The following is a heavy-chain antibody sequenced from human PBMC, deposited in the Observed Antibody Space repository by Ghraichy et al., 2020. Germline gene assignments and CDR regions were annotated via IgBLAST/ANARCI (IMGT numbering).Heavy chain of an antibody. V-gene: IGHV4-4*07. CDR3: ARDTYGHF. CDR1: GGSIYSFY. D-gene: IGHD3-10*01. J-gene: IGHJ4*02. CDR2: IYPSGST. Sequence: ETLSLTCTVSGGSIYSFYWSWLRQPAGKGPEWLGRIYPSGSTNYNPSLGSRITMSVDTSKNQFSLKLTSVTAADTAMYYCARDTYGHFWGQGTLVTVSS.